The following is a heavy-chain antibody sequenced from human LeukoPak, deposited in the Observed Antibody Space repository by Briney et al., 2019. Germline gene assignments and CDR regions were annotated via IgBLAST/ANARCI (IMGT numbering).Heavy chain of an antibody. CDR2: ISAYNGNT. CDR3: ARDGYQPLDVTYFQH. D-gene: IGHD2-2*01. J-gene: IGHJ1*01. CDR1: GYTFTSYG. V-gene: IGHV1-18*01. Sequence: ASVKVSCKASGYTFTSYGISRVRQAPGQGLEWIGWISAYNGNTNYAQKLQGRVTINTDTSTSTAYMDLRSLRSDDTAVYYCARDGYQPLDVTYFQHWGQGTLVTVSS.